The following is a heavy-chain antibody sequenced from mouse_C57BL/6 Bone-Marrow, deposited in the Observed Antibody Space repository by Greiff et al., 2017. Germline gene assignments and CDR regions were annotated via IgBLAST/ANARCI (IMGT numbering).Heavy chain of an antibody. J-gene: IGHJ1*03. Sequence: VQGVESGPGLVQPSQSLSITCTVSGFSLTSYGVHWVRQSPGKGLEWLGVIWSGGSTDYNAAFISRLSISKDNSKSQVFFKMNSLQADDTAIYYCARTYGSSRWYFDVWGTGTTVTVSS. D-gene: IGHD1-1*01. CDR1: GFSLTSYG. V-gene: IGHV2-2*01. CDR3: ARTYGSSRWYFDV. CDR2: IWSGGST.